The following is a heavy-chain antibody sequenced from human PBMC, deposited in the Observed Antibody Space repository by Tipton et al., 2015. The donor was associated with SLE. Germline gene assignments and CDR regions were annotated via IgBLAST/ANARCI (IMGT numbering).Heavy chain of an antibody. Sequence: SLRLSCAASGFTVSSNYMSWVRQAPGKGLEWVSVIYSGCSTYYADSVKGRFTISRDNSKNTLYLQMNSLRAEDTAVYYCARAMVRGEWYFDYWGQGTLVTVSS. CDR1: GFTVSSNY. CDR3: ARAMVRGEWYFDY. D-gene: IGHD3-10*01. J-gene: IGHJ4*02. CDR2: IYSGCST. V-gene: IGHV3-53*01.